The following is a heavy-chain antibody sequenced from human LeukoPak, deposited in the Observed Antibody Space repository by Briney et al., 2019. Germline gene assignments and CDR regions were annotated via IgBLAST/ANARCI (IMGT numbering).Heavy chain of an antibody. CDR1: GFTFSSYG. CDR3: AKDLELWSGSDYFDY. CDR2: ISYDGSNK. J-gene: IGHJ4*02. D-gene: IGHD3-10*01. V-gene: IGHV3-30*18. Sequence: PGGSLRLSCAASGFTFSSYGMHWVRQAPGKGLEWVAVISYDGSNKYYADSVKGRFTIPRDNSKNTLYLQMNSLRAEDTAVYYCAKDLELWSGSDYFDYWGQGTLVTVSS.